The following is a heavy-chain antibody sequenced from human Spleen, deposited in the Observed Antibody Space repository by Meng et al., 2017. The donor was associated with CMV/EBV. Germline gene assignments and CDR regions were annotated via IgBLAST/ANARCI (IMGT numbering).Heavy chain of an antibody. CDR1: GLPFNCAW. Sequence: SGLPFNCAWMNWVRQAPGKELDWVGRIRSTTDDGTTDYAAPVKGRFTISRDDSKNTLYLQMNSLKAEDTAVYYCAILHCSNITCHNYWGRGTLVTVSS. CDR3: AILHCSNITCHNY. CDR2: IRSTTDDGTT. J-gene: IGHJ4*02. V-gene: IGHV3-15*01. D-gene: IGHD2/OR15-2a*01.